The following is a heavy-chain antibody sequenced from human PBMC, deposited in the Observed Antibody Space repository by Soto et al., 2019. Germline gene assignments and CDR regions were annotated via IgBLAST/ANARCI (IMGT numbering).Heavy chain of an antibody. V-gene: IGHV5-51*01. CDR3: ARQGVGSY. D-gene: IGHD3-16*01. CDR1: GYSFSTYW. Sequence: PGESLQISCKASGYSFSTYWIACVRQMPGKGLEWMGSIFPADSETRYSPSFQGQVTISADRSMSTAYLQWDNLKASDTAMYYCARQGVGSYWGEGTQVTVSS. CDR2: IFPADSET. J-gene: IGHJ4*02.